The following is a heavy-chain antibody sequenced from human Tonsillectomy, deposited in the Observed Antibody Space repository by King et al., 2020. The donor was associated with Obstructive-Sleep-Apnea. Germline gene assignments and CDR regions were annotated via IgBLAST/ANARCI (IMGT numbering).Heavy chain of an antibody. CDR1: GFTFSSYS. D-gene: IGHD3-10*01. V-gene: IGHV3-21*01. CDR3: ARDLPGNYGSGSYSINWFDP. Sequence: VQLVQSGGGLVKPGGSLRLSCAASGFTFSSYSMNWVRQAPGKGLEWVSSISSSSSYIYYADSVKGRFTISRDNAKNSLYLQMNSLGAEDTAVYYCARDLPGNYGSGSYSINWFDPWGQGTLVTVSS. CDR2: ISSSSSYI. J-gene: IGHJ5*02.